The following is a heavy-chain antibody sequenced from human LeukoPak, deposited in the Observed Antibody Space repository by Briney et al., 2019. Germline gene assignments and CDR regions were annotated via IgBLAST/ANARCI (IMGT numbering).Heavy chain of an antibody. CDR2: ISYDGSNK. CDR3: AGTWIQLWFAAFDI. J-gene: IGHJ3*02. V-gene: IGHV3-30-3*01. CDR1: GFTFSIYA. Sequence: GGSLRLSCAASGFTFSIYALHWVRQAPGKGLEWVAVISYDGSNKYYADSVKGRFTISRDNSKNTLYLQMNSLRAEDTAVYYCAGTWIQLWFAAFDIWGQGTMVTVSS. D-gene: IGHD5-18*01.